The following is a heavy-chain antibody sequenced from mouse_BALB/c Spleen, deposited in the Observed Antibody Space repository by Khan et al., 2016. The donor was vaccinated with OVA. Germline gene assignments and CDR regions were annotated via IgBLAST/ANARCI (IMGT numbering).Heavy chain of an antibody. V-gene: IGHV1-7*01. Sequence: QMQLEESGAELAKPGSSVKMSCAASGYAFTTYWMHWIKQRPGQGLEWIGYINPSTGYIETNQKFTDKATLTTDASSRQAYMQLRSLTSDDSAVYYGTIRELFGILVYWDQGTRVAVSA. CDR3: TIRELFGILVY. D-gene: IGHD1-1*02. CDR1: GYAFTTYW. J-gene: IGHJ3*01. CDR2: INPSTGYI.